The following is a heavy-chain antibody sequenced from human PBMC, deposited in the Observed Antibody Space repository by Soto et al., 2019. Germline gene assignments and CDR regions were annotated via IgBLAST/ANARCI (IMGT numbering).Heavy chain of an antibody. D-gene: IGHD5-12*01. CDR1: GGTFSSYA. J-gene: IGHJ3*02. V-gene: IGHV1-69*13. Sequence: GASVKVSCKASGGTFSSYAISWVRQAPGQGLEWMGGIIPIFGTANYAQKFQGRVTITADASTSTAYMELSSLRSEDTAVYYCARLERGYSGYVSSAFDIWGQGTMVTVSS. CDR3: ARLERGYSGYVSSAFDI. CDR2: IIPIFGTA.